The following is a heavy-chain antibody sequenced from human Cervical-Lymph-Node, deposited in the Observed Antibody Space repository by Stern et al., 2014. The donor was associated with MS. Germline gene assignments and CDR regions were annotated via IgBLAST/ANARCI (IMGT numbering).Heavy chain of an antibody. CDR1: GFTFSSYG. CDR3: AREGPYNWNYGAAVGLDY. J-gene: IGHJ4*02. Sequence: QVQLVESGGGVVQPGRSLRLSCAASGFTFSSYGMHWARQAPGKGLEWVAGIWYDGSNKYYADSVKGRFTISRDNSKNTLYLQMNSLRAEDTAVYYCAREGPYNWNYGAAVGLDYWGQGTLVTVSS. V-gene: IGHV3-33*01. D-gene: IGHD1-7*01. CDR2: IWYDGSNK.